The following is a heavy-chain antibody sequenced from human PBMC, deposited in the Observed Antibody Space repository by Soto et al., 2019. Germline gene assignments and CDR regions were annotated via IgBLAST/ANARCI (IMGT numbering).Heavy chain of an antibody. CDR1: GFTFSNDW. CDR2: IRKDGTKK. V-gene: IGHV3-7*04. J-gene: IGHJ3*01. CDR3: AMDVSAGNSNSYVDAFDV. D-gene: IGHD5-18*01. Sequence: EVQLVESGGGLVQPGGSLRLSCAASGFTFSNDWMTWVRQAPGKGLEWVANIRKDGTKKSYLDSVWGRFTISRDNAKIALYLEMNSLRVEAAAVYYCAMDVSAGNSNSYVDAFDVWGQGTMVTVSS.